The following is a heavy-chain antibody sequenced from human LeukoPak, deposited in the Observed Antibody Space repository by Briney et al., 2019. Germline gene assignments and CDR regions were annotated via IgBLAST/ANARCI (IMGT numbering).Heavy chain of an antibody. CDR2: IYSDGST. Sequence: GRSLRLSCAASGFTFSSYGMHWVRQAPGKGLEWVSIIYSDGSTYYADSVKGRFTISRDNSKNTLYLQMNSLRAEDTAVYYCARATFNYFGSGDAFDIWGQGTMVTVSS. CDR1: GFTFSSYG. V-gene: IGHV3-NL1*01. CDR3: ARATFNYFGSGDAFDI. D-gene: IGHD3-10*01. J-gene: IGHJ3*02.